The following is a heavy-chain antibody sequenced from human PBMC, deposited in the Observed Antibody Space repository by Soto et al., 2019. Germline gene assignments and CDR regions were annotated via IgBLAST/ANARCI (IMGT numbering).Heavy chain of an antibody. J-gene: IGHJ5*02. V-gene: IGHV1-24*01. Sequence: GASVKVSCKVSGYTLTELSMDRVGQAPGKGLEWMGGFDPEDGETIYAQKFQGRVTMTEDTSTDTAYMELSSLRSEDTAVYYCATLYCSSTSCEDWFXPWGQGTLVTVSS. CDR3: ATLYCSSTSCEDWFXP. CDR2: FDPEDGET. CDR1: GYTLTELS. D-gene: IGHD2-2*01.